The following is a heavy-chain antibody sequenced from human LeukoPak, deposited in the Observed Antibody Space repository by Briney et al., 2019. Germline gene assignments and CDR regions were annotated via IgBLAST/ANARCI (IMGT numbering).Heavy chain of an antibody. CDR3: ARGPDCGGDCFPSTYYFDY. CDR1: GFTFSSYA. J-gene: IGHJ4*02. Sequence: GGSLRLSCAASGFTFSSYAMNWVRQPPGKGLEWISYISSSGSTIYYTDSVRGRFTVSRDNTKNSLYLQMNSLRAEDAAVYYCARGPDCGGDCFPSTYYFDYWGQGTLVTVSS. D-gene: IGHD2-21*02. V-gene: IGHV3-48*03. CDR2: ISSSGSTI.